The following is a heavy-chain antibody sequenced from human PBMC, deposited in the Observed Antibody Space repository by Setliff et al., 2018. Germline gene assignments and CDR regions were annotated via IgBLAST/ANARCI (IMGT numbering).Heavy chain of an antibody. CDR3: SKLVRYCTTTACQGASGAEF. J-gene: IGHJ4*02. CDR1: GYTFSNYG. CDR2: ISAYTGNT. D-gene: IGHD2-8*01. Sequence: ASVKVSCKASGYTFSNYGITRVRQAPGQGLEWMGWISAYTGNTKFAQKFQGRVTMTTDTSTSTAYLELRSLTSDDTAVYYCSKLVRYCTTTACQGASGAEFWGQGTLVTVSS. V-gene: IGHV1-18*01.